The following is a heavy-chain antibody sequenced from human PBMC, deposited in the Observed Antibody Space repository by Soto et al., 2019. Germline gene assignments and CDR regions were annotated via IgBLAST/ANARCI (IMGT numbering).Heavy chain of an antibody. D-gene: IGHD1-1*01. CDR3: ADGSSTGLDAFYI. CDR1: GYNFANYW. J-gene: IGHJ3*02. CDR2: IFPGDSDT. Sequence: GDSLKISCKGSGYNFANYWIGWVREMPGKGLEWMGMIFPGDSDTKNSPSLQGQITMSVDKSKSSAYLQWRSLKASDTAMYYCADGSSTGLDAFYIWRQGTMGTVS. V-gene: IGHV5-51*01.